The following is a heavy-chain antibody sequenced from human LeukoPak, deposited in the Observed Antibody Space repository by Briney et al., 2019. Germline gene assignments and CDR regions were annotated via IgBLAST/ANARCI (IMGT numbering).Heavy chain of an antibody. D-gene: IGHD2-15*01. V-gene: IGHV1-2*02. J-gene: IGHJ3*02. CDR2: INPNSGGT. CDR3: AREGRGWAFDI. Sequence: ASVKVSCKASGYTFTAYYIHWVRQAPGQGLEWMGWINPNSGGTNYAQKFQGRVTMTRDTSITTAHMELSRLRSDDTAVYYCAREGRGWAFDIWGQGTMVTVSS. CDR1: GYTFTAYY.